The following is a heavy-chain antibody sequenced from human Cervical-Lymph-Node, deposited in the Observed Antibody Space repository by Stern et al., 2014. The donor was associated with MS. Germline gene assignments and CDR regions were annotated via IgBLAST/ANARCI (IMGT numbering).Heavy chain of an antibody. J-gene: IGHJ3*02. CDR3: ARGVMVAATYAYDI. D-gene: IGHD2-15*01. Sequence: EVQLVESGGGLVQPGGSLRLSCAASGFTFSTYWMHWVRQAPGKRQVWVPRINSDESSTTYADSVKGRFSISRDNDKNTLYLQMNSLRAEDTAVYYCARGVMVAATYAYDIWGQGTMVTISS. CDR1: GFTFSTYW. V-gene: IGHV3-74*02. CDR2: INSDESST.